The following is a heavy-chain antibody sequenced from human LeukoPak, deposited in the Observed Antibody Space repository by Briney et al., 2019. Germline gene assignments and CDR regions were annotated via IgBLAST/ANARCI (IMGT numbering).Heavy chain of an antibody. J-gene: IGHJ4*02. Sequence: PGGSLRLSCAASGFTFRPFAMDWVRQAPGKGLEWVAAIWFDGTEGPDKNYADSVRGRFLISRDDSKNTLFLQMNNLRAEDTAVYYCAKEAGSGWRYFDNWGQGTLVTVSS. CDR3: AKEAGSGWRYFDN. CDR2: IWFDGTEGPDK. D-gene: IGHD6-19*01. CDR1: GFTFRPFA. V-gene: IGHV3-33*06.